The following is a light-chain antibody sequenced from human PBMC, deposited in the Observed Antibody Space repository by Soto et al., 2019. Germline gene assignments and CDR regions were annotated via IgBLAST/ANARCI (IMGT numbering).Light chain of an antibody. V-gene: IGKV3-20*01. CDR2: GAS. J-gene: IGKJ5*01. CDR1: QSVSSSY. CDR3: QQYGNSPIT. Sequence: EIVLTQSPGTLSLSPGGRATLSCRASQSVSSSYLAWYQQKPGQAPRLLIYGASSRATGIPDRFSGSGSGTDCTLTISRLEPEDVAVYYCQQYGNSPITLGQGTRLEIK.